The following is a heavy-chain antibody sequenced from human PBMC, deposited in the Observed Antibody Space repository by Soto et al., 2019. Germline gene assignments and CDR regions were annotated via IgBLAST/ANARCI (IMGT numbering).Heavy chain of an antibody. D-gene: IGHD3-22*01. CDR3: AREGYYDSSGYALYYYYGMDV. Sequence: QVQLVQSGAEVKKPGASVKVSCKASGYTFTSYGISWVRQAAGQGLEWMGWISAYNGNTNYAQKLQGRVTMTTDTSTSTAYMELRSLRSDDTAVYYCAREGYYDSSGYALYYYYGMDVWGQGTTVTVSS. J-gene: IGHJ6*02. CDR2: ISAYNGNT. V-gene: IGHV1-18*04. CDR1: GYTFTSYG.